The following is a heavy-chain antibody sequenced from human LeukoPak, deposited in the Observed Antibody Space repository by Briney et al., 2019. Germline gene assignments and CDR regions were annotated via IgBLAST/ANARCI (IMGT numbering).Heavy chain of an antibody. J-gene: IGHJ4*02. CDR1: GFTFSTYW. Sequence: GGSLRLSCAASGFTFSTYWMSWVRQAPGKGPEWVASIKEDGSEKYYVDSVKGRFTISRDNADNSLYLQVNSLRAEDTAVYYCARSGRGSGTSYYCFDCWGQGTLVTVSS. CDR2: IKEDGSEK. CDR3: ARSGRGSGTSYYCFDC. V-gene: IGHV3-7*03. D-gene: IGHD3-10*01.